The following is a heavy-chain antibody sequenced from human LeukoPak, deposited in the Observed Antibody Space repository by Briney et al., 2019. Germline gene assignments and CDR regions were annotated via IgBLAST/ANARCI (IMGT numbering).Heavy chain of an antibody. V-gene: IGHV4-34*01. CDR1: GGSFSGYY. Sequence: SETLSLTCAVYGGSFSGYYWSWIRQPPGKGLEWIGEINHSGSTNYNPSLKSRVTISVDTSKNQFSLKLSSVTAADTAVYYCARHGVGNYYGSGSYKGRKFDYWGQGTQVTVSS. CDR2: INHSGST. D-gene: IGHD3-10*01. J-gene: IGHJ4*02. CDR3: ARHGVGNYYGSGSYKGRKFDY.